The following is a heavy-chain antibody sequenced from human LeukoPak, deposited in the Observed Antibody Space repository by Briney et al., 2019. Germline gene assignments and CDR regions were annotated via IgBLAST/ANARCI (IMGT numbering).Heavy chain of an antibody. CDR3: VRDFRSADY. V-gene: IGHV3-74*01. Sequence: GGSLRLSCAASGFIFSFYCMHWVRQAPGRGPMWVSRICPDGTGISYADSVKARFTTSRDNAKNTVYLQMNSLREEDTAVYYCVRDFRSADYWGQGTLVTVSS. CDR2: ICPDGTGI. CDR1: GFIFSFYC. J-gene: IGHJ4*02.